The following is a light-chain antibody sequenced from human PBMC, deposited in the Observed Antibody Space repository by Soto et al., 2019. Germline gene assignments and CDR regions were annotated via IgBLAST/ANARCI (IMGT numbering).Light chain of an antibody. J-gene: IGKJ3*01. CDR2: DAS. V-gene: IGKV1-33*01. Sequence: DLQMTQSPSALSASVGDRVTISCQASQDISNYLNWYQQKAGKAPKLLIYDASNLETGVPSRFSGSGSGTDFIFTISSLQPEDIATYYCQHYDNLPFTFGPGTKVDIK. CDR3: QHYDNLPFT. CDR1: QDISNY.